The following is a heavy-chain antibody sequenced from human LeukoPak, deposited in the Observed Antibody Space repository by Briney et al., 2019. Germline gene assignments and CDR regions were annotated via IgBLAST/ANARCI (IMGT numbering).Heavy chain of an antibody. CDR3: AKGLREYDFWSGYAT. V-gene: IGHV3-23*01. Sequence: GGSLRLSCAASGFTFSSYAMSWVRQAPGKGLEWVSAISGSGGSTYYADSVKGRFTISRDNSKNTLYLQMNSLRAEDTALYYCAKGLREYDFWSGYATWGQGTLVTVSS. CDR1: GFTFSSYA. CDR2: ISGSGGST. J-gene: IGHJ5*02. D-gene: IGHD3-3*01.